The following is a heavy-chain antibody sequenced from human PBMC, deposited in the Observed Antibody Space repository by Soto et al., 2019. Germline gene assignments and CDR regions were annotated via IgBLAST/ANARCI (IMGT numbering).Heavy chain of an antibody. CDR2: ISARGGST. CDR1: GFTFDSHE. CDR3: AKYCVSTSCYARHFDS. J-gene: IGHJ4*02. Sequence: VQMVESGGGVVQPGRSLTLSCAASGFTFDSHEMSWVRQAPGKGLEWVSTISARGGSTYYAPSVKGRFTVSRDNSKNTLYLQMSSLRDEDTALYYCAKYCVSTSCYARHFDSWGQGTLVTVSS. D-gene: IGHD2-2*01. V-gene: IGHV3-23*04.